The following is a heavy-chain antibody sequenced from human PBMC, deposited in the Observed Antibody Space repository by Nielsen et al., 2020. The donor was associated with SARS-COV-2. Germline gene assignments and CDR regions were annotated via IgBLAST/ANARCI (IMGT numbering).Heavy chain of an antibody. V-gene: IGHV4-34*01. J-gene: IGHJ6*03. Sequence: SETLSLTCAVYGGSFSGYYWSWIRQPPGKGLEWIGEINHSGSTNYNPSLKSRVTISVDTSKNQFALKLSSVTAADTAVYYCATRLETTAMVTFYYYYYMDVWGKGTTVTVSS. D-gene: IGHD5-18*01. CDR1: GGSFSGYY. CDR3: ATRLETTAMVTFYYYYYMDV. CDR2: INHSGST.